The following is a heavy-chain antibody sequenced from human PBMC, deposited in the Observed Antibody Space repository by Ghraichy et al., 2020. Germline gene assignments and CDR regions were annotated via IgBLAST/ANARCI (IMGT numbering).Heavy chain of an antibody. CDR1: GFTVSSNY. V-gene: IGHV3-66*01. Sequence: GGSLRLSCAASGFTVSSNYMSWVRQAPGKGLEWVSVIYSGGSTYYADSVKGRFTISRDNTKNTLYLQMNSLRAEDTAVYYCARDSSDYGDYGYDYWGQGTLVTVSS. D-gene: IGHD4-17*01. CDR3: ARDSSDYGDYGYDY. CDR2: IYSGGST. J-gene: IGHJ4*02.